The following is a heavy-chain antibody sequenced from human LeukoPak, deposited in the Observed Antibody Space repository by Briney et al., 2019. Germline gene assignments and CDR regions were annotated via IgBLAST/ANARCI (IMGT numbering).Heavy chain of an antibody. CDR2: ISYDGSNK. Sequence: GGSLRLSCAASGFTFSSYAMHWVRQAPGKGLEWVAVISYDGSNKYYADSVKGRFTISRDNSKNTLYLQMNSLRAEDTAVYYCASLYILTGYYYYYYGMDVWGQGTTVTVSS. CDR1: GFTFSSYA. V-gene: IGHV3-30-3*01. CDR3: ASLYILTGYYYYYYGMDV. D-gene: IGHD3-9*01. J-gene: IGHJ6*02.